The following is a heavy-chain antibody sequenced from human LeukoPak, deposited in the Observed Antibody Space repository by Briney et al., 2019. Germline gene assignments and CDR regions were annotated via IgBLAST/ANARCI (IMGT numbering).Heavy chain of an antibody. CDR1: GFTFSRYE. J-gene: IGHJ6*03. D-gene: IGHD3-3*01. CDR3: ARSPRYDFWSGSRYYYYMDV. CDR2: ISSSSTI. Sequence: GGSLRLSCAASGFTFSRYEMNWVRQAPGKGLEWVSYISSSSTIYYADSVKGRFTISRDNAKNSLYLQMNSLRAEDTAVYYCARSPRYDFWSGSRYYYYMDVWGKGTTVTVSS. V-gene: IGHV3-48*03.